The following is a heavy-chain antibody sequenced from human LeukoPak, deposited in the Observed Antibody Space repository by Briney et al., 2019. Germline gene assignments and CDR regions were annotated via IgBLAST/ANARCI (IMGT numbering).Heavy chain of an antibody. Sequence: GGSLRLSCAAAGFTFSSYEMNWVRQAPGKGLEWVSYISSSGSTIYYADSVKGRFTISRDNAKNSLYLQMNSLRAEDTAVYYCGTSPRGWFDPWGQGTLVTVSS. V-gene: IGHV3-48*03. J-gene: IGHJ5*02. CDR2: ISSSGSTI. D-gene: IGHD2-2*01. CDR1: GFTFSSYE. CDR3: GTSPRGWFDP.